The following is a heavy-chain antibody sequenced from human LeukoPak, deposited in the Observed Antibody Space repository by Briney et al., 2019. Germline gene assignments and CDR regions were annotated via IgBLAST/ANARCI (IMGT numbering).Heavy chain of an antibody. D-gene: IGHD3-16*02. CDR1: GYTLTELS. CDR2: FDPEDGET. J-gene: IGHJ5*02. V-gene: IGHV1-24*01. CDR3: ATDKRPIRQFYVWGSYRYGFDP. Sequence: ASVKVSCKVSGYTLTELSMHWVRQAPGKGLEWMGGFDPEDGETIYAQKFQGRVTMTEDTSTDTAYMELSSLRSEDTAVYYCATDKRPIRQFYVWGSYRYGFDPWGQGTLVTVSS.